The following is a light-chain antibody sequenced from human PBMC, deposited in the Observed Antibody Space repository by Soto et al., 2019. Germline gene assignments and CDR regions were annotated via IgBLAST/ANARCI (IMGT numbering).Light chain of an antibody. CDR3: QQTYSSPQWT. Sequence: EIVMTQSPATLSVSPGERVTLSCRASQSVSSNLAWYQQKPGQAPRLLIYGASTRATGIPARFSGSGSGTEFTLTISSLQSEDFATYCCQQTYSSPQWTFGQGTKVDI. CDR2: GAS. V-gene: IGKV3-15*01. J-gene: IGKJ1*01. CDR1: QSVSSN.